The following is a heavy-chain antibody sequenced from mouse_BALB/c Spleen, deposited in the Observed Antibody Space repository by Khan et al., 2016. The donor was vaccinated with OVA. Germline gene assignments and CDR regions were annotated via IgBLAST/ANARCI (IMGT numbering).Heavy chain of an antibody. CDR2: IDPENGDP. V-gene: IGHV14-1*02. D-gene: IGHD1-1*01. J-gene: IGHJ3*01. CDR3: ASSGYFAWFTY. Sequence: VQLQQSGAELVRPGALVKLSCKPSGFNIKDYYIHWVKQRPEQGLEWIGWIDPENGDPIYDPRFQGMAIITADTSSSTAYRKLSSLASEDTAVYYCASSGYFAWFTYCGQGTLVTVSA. CDR1: GFNIKDYY.